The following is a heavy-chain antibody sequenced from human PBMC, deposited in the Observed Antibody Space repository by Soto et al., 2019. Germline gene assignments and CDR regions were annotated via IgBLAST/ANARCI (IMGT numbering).Heavy chain of an antibody. J-gene: IGHJ6*02. V-gene: IGHV1-2*04. CDR1: GYTFTSYG. D-gene: IGHD2-2*01. CDR2: INPNSGGT. CDR3: ARDGVGYCSSTSCYYYGMDV. Sequence: ASVKVSCKASGYTFTSYGISWVRQAPGQGLEWMGWINPNSGGTNYAQKFQGWVTMTRDTSISTAYMELSRLRSDDTAVYYCARDGVGYCSSTSCYYYGMDVWGQGTTVTVSS.